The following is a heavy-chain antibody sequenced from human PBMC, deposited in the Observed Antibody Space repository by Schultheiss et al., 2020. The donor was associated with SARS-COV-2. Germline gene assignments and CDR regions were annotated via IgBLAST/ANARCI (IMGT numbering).Heavy chain of an antibody. V-gene: IGHV4-39*02. D-gene: IGHD5/OR15-5a*01. J-gene: IGHJ6*03. CDR2: IYYSGNT. CDR1: GGSISRGTYS. Sequence: SETLSLTCSVSGGSISRGTYSWNWIRQPAGKGLEWIGSIYYSGNTYYNPSLKSRVTISVDTSKNQFSLKLSSVTAADTAVYYCARENLRTDYYYYYMDVWGQGTLVTVSS. CDR3: ARENLRTDYYYYYMDV.